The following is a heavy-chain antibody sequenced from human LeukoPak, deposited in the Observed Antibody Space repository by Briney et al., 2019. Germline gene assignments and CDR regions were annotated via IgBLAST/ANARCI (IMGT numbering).Heavy chain of an antibody. J-gene: IGHJ4*02. CDR1: GGSISSYY. Sequence: SETLSLTCTVSGGSISSYYWSWIRQPPGKGLEWIWYSYYSGSTNYNPSLKSRVTISVDPPKNQFSLKLSSVPAADTAVYYCARVPYYYGSGLLFAYWGQGTLVTVSS. V-gene: IGHV4-59*01. D-gene: IGHD3-10*01. CDR2: SYYSGST. CDR3: ARVPYYYGSGLLFAY.